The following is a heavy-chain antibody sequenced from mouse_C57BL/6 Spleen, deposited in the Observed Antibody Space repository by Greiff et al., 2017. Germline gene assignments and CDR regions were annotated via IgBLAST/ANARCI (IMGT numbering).Heavy chain of an antibody. V-gene: IGHV3-6*01. Sequence: EVKLMESGPGLVKPSQSLSLTCSVTGYSITSGYYWNWIRQFPGNKLEWMGYISYDGSNNYNPSLKNRISITRDTSKNQFFLKLNSVTTEDTATYYCARDHNWGYAMDYWGQGTSVTVSS. CDR3: ARDHNWGYAMDY. J-gene: IGHJ4*01. CDR2: ISYDGSN. CDR1: GYSITSGYY. D-gene: IGHD4-1*01.